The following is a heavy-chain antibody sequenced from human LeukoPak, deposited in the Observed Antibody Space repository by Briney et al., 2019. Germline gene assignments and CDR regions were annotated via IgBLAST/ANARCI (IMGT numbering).Heavy chain of an antibody. CDR2: IYYSGST. J-gene: IGHJ5*02. CDR1: GGSISSYY. Sequence: MSSETLSLTCTVSGGSISSYYWSWIRQPPGKGLEWIGYIYYSGSTNYNPSLKSRVTISVDTSKNQFSLKLSSVTAADTAVYYCARQRNYDYVWGSYRYTGWFDPWGQGTLVTVSS. V-gene: IGHV4-59*08. CDR3: ARQRNYDYVWGSYRYTGWFDP. D-gene: IGHD3-16*02.